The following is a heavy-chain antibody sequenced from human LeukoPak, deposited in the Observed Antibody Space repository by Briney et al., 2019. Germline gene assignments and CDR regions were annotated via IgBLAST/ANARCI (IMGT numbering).Heavy chain of an antibody. CDR3: ARERWHVVVPARPQGEWYFDL. CDR1: SGSISSGDYY. Sequence: SQTLSLTCTVSSGSISSGDYYWRWIRQPPGKGLEWIGYIYYSGSTYYNQSLNTRVTISVNTSKNQFSLKLSSVTAADTAVYYCARERWHVVVPARPQGEWYFDLWGRGTLVTVSS. D-gene: IGHD2-2*01. CDR2: IYYSGST. V-gene: IGHV4-30-4*08. J-gene: IGHJ2*01.